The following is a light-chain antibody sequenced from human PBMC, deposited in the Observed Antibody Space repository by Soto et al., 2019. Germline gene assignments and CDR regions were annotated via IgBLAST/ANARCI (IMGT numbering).Light chain of an antibody. V-gene: IGLV2-11*01. CDR1: SSDIGIYNY. Sequence: QSVLTQSRSVSGSPGQSVTISCSGSSSDIGIYNYVSWYQHHPGKVPKVLIYDVNKRPSGVPDRFSGSKSGSTASLTISGLQAEDEADYYCSSYSTTSSPHVLFGGGTKVTVL. J-gene: IGLJ2*01. CDR3: SSYSTTSSPHVL. CDR2: DVN.